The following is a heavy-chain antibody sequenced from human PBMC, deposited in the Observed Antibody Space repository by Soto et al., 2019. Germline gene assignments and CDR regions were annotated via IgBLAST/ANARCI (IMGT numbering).Heavy chain of an antibody. Sequence: QVQLVESGGGVVQPGRSLRLSCAASGFTFSSYGMHWVRQAPGKGLEWVAVISYDGSNKYYADSVKGRFTISRDNSKNKLYLQMNSLRAEDTAVYYCAKDIGYWDYYYGMDVWGQGTTVTVSS. V-gene: IGHV3-30*18. J-gene: IGHJ6*02. CDR2: ISYDGSNK. CDR3: AKDIGYWDYYYGMDV. CDR1: GFTFSSYG. D-gene: IGHD3-22*01.